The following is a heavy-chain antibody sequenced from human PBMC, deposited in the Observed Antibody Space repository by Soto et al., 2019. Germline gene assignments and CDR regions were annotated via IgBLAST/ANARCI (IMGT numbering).Heavy chain of an antibody. V-gene: IGHV1-46*03. CDR2: INPSGGST. CDR1: GGTFSSYA. D-gene: IGHD2-2*01. CDR3: ARNLEMQLPKSYYFNGMDV. Sequence: ASVKVSCNASGGTFSSYAISWVRQAPGQGLEWMGGINPSGGSTNYAQKFQGRVTMTRDTSTSTVYMELRSLRSEETAVYYCARNLEMQLPKSYYFNGMDVWGKGTTVTVSS. J-gene: IGHJ6*04.